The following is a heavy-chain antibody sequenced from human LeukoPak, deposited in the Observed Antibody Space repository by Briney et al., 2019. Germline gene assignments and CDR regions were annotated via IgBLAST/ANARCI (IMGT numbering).Heavy chain of an antibody. CDR2: ITSSSSYL. CDR1: GFTFSTYS. D-gene: IGHD5-18*01. V-gene: IGHV3-21*01. J-gene: IGHJ3*02. CDR3: AREVDTAMAYDAFDI. Sequence: PGGSLRLSCAASGFTFSTYSMNWARQAPGKGLEWVSAITSSSSYLYYADSVKGRFTISRDNAKNSLYLQMNSLRAEDTAVYYCAREVDTAMAYDAFDIWGQGTMVTVSS.